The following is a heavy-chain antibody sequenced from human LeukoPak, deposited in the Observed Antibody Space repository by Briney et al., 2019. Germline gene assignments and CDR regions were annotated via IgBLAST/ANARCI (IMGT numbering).Heavy chain of an antibody. CDR1: GFTFSSYG. V-gene: IGHV3-30*02. CDR3: AKPLISGSTGVRGRFEY. J-gene: IGHJ4*01. D-gene: IGHD2-8*01. Sequence: PGGSLRLSCAASGFTFSSYGMHWVRQAPGKGLEWVAFIRYDGSNKYYADSVKGRFTISRDNSKNTLYLEMSSLRVEDTAVYYCAKPLISGSTGVRGRFEYWGQGTLVTVSS. CDR2: IRYDGSNK.